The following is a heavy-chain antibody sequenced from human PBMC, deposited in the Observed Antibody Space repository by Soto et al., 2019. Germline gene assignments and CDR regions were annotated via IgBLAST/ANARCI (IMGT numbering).Heavy chain of an antibody. CDR3: ARDGGSGGPDWFDP. CDR1: GGSISSGGYY. V-gene: IGHV4-31*03. J-gene: IGHJ5*02. D-gene: IGHD2-15*01. Sequence: QVQLQESGPGLVKPSQTLSLTCTVSGGSISSGGYYWSWIRQHPGKGLEWIGYIYYSGSTYYNPSLKSRVTISVDTSKNQFSLNLSSVTAADTAVYYCARDGGSGGPDWFDPWGQGTLVTVSS. CDR2: IYYSGST.